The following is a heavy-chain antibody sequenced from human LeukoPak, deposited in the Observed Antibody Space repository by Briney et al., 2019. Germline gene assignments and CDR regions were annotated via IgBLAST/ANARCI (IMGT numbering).Heavy chain of an antibody. V-gene: IGHV1-46*01. CDR2: INPSGGST. Sequence: ASVKVSCKASGYTFTSYYMHWVRQAPGQGLEWMGIINPSGGSTSYAQKFQGRVTMTRDTSTSTVYMELSSLRSEDTAVYYCARDWIAAAGTDYYYGMDVWGQGTTVTVSS. CDR3: ARDWIAAAGTDYYYGMDV. J-gene: IGHJ6*02. D-gene: IGHD6-13*01. CDR1: GYTFTSYY.